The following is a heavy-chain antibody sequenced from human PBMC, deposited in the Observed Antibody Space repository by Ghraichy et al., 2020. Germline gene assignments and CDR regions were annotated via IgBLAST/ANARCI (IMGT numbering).Heavy chain of an antibody. CDR3: ARDEADGGVDF. Sequence: GESLNISCAGSGFTFSSYEMNWVRQAPGKGLEWVSYIRGTTSAIYYADAVKGRFTMPRDNAKSSLHLQKNSLRVEDTAVYYCARDEADGGVDFWGRGTLVTVSS. D-gene: IGHD3-10*01. V-gene: IGHV3-48*03. CDR2: IRGTTSAI. CDR1: GFTFSSYE. J-gene: IGHJ4*02.